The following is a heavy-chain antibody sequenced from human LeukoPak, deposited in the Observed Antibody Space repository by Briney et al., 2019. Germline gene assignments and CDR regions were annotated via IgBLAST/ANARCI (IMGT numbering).Heavy chain of an antibody. Sequence: PSETLSLTCTVSGGSISSGSYYWSWIRQPAGKGLEWIGRIYTSGSTNYNPSLKSRVTISVDTSKNQFSLKLSSVTAADTAVYYCAREGAKSTHYYYYYYMDVWGKGTTVTVSS. D-gene: IGHD3-16*01. CDR1: GGSISSGSYY. CDR2: IYTSGST. CDR3: AREGAKSTHYYYYYYMDV. J-gene: IGHJ6*03. V-gene: IGHV4-61*02.